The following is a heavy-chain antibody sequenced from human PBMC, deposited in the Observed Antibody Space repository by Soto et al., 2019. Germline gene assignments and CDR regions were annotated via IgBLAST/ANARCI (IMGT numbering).Heavy chain of an antibody. J-gene: IGHJ4*02. CDR2: LNPSGGST. V-gene: IGHV1-46*01. CDR3: ARYGDYSYQFDY. Sequence: QVQLVQSGAEVKKPGASVKVSCKASGYTFTSYYMHWVRQAPGQGLEWMGILNPSGGSTSYAQKFQGRXXMXRXXSTSTVYMELSSLRSEDTAVYYCARYGDYSYQFDYWGQGTLVTVSS. D-gene: IGHD4-17*01. CDR1: GYTFTSYY.